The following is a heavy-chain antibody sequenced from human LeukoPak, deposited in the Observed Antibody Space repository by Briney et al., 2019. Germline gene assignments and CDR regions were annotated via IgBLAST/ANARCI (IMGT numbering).Heavy chain of an antibody. CDR3: TTENLYYDFWSGYYGDPKAPNWFDP. J-gene: IGHJ5*02. D-gene: IGHD3-3*01. Sequence: LTCTVSGGSISSYYWSWVRQAPGKGLEWVGRIKSKTDGGTTDYAAPVKGRFTISRDDSKNTLYLQMNSLKTEDTAVYYCTTENLYYDFWSGYYGDPKAPNWFDPWGQGTLVTVSS. CDR1: GGSISSYY. CDR2: IKSKTDGGTT. V-gene: IGHV3-15*01.